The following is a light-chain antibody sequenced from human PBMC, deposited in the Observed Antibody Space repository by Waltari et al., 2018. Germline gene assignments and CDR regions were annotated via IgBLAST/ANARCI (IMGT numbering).Light chain of an antibody. CDR2: GTP. CDR3: QQRRRWPLT. V-gene: IGKV3-11*01. CDR1: QTVDTD. Sequence: EIVLTQSPPTLSWAPGERATLSCRASQTVDTDLACYQKRPGQAPRLLIYGTPNRATGIPDRCSGSGSETDFTLTISSLEPEDFAVYYCQQRRRWPLTFGGGSKVEI. J-gene: IGKJ4*01.